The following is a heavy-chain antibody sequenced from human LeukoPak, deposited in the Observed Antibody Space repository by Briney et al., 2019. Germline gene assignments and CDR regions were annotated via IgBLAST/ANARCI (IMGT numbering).Heavy chain of an antibody. Sequence: SETLSLTCTVSGGSINSYWSWIRQPAGKGLEWIGRISGSGTITYNPALQSRLSISIDTSKNQFSLKLMPVTAADTAVYYCATSGEVRYFDWLSHYYYYMDVWGKGTTVTISS. V-gene: IGHV4-4*07. CDR3: ATSGEVRYFDWLSHYYYYMDV. CDR1: GGSINSY. CDR2: ISGSGTI. D-gene: IGHD3-9*01. J-gene: IGHJ6*03.